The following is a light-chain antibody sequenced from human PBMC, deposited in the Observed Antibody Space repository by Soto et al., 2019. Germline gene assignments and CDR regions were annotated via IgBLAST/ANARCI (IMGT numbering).Light chain of an antibody. CDR3: QQYNNWPPIT. V-gene: IGKV3-11*01. Sequence: EIVLTPSSATLSLSPGERATLSCRASQSVSSYLAWYQQKPGQAPRLLIYDASNRATGIPARFSGSGSGTEFTLSISSLQSEDSAVYYCQQYNNWPPITFGQGTRLEIK. J-gene: IGKJ5*01. CDR2: DAS. CDR1: QSVSSY.